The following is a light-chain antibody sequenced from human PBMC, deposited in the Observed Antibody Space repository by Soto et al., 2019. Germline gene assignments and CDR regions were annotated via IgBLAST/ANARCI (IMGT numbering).Light chain of an antibody. V-gene: IGKV3-20*01. J-gene: IGKJ1*01. CDR3: QQYGSSGT. CDR2: GAS. Sequence: IVLTQSPGTLSLSPGERATLSCRASQSVSNNYLAWYQQKPGQAPRLLIYGASNRATGIPDRFSGSGSGKDFTLTISRLEPEDFAVYYCQQYGSSGTFGQGTNVEIK. CDR1: QSVSNNY.